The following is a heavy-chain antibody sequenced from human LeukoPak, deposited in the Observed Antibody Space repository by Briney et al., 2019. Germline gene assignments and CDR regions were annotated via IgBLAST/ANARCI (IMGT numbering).Heavy chain of an antibody. Sequence: PGGSLRLSCAASEFTISRYWMHWVRQAPGKGLVWVSNINNDGSITTYADSVKGRFTISSDNVKNTLFLQMNSLGAEDTALYYCARGWNTTPRSGFDIWGLGTMVTVSS. CDR3: ARGWNTTPRSGFDI. CDR1: EFTISRYW. CDR2: INNDGSIT. V-gene: IGHV3-74*01. J-gene: IGHJ3*02. D-gene: IGHD1/OR15-1a*01.